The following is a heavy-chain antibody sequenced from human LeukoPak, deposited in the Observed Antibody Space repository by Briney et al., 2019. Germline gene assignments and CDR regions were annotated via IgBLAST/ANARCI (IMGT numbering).Heavy chain of an antibody. Sequence: SQTLSLTCTVSGGSISSGGYYWSWIRQHPGKGLEWIGYIYYSGSTYYNPSLKSRVTISVDTSKNQFSLKLSSVTAADTAVYYCAREDCSSTSCTQRAQNSNWFDPWGQGTLVTVSS. V-gene: IGHV4-31*03. CDR1: GGSISSGGYY. CDR3: AREDCSSTSCTQRAQNSNWFDP. CDR2: IYYSGST. J-gene: IGHJ5*02. D-gene: IGHD2-2*01.